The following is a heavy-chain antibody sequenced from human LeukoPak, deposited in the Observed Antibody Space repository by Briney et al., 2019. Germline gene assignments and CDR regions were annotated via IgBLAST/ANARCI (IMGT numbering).Heavy chain of an antibody. CDR2: INSDESST. D-gene: IGHD1-26*01. V-gene: IGHV3-74*01. CDR1: GFTFSSYW. J-gene: IGHJ4*02. CDR3: AREGGKGFRYYFDY. Sequence: GGSLRLSCAASGFTFSSYWMHWVRQAPGKGLVWVSRINSDESSTSYADSVKGRFTISRDNAKNTLYLQMNSLRAEDTAVYYCAREGGKGFRYYFDYWGQGTLVTVSS.